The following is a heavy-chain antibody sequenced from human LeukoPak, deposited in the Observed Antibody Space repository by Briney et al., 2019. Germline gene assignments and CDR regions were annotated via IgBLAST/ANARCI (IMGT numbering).Heavy chain of an antibody. V-gene: IGHV3-74*01. J-gene: IGHJ3*02. CDR1: GFTFSSYW. D-gene: IGHD2-8*02. Sequence: PGGSLRLSCAASGFTFSSYWMHWVRQAPGKGLVWVSRINTDGSTTSYADSVRGRFTISRDNAKNTLYLQMNSLRAEDTAVYYCASTGWTISGAFDIWGQGTMVTVSS. CDR2: INTDGSTT. CDR3: ASTGWTISGAFDI.